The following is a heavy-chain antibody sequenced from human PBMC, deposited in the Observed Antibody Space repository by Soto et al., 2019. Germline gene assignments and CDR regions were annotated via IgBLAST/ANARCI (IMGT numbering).Heavy chain of an antibody. J-gene: IGHJ4*02. CDR3: ARDPYYYDSSGYYGIFDY. V-gene: IGHV3-7*01. CDR1: GFTFSSYW. Sequence: EVQLVESGGGLVQPGGSLRLSCAASGFTFSSYWMSWVRQAPGKGLEWVANIKQDGSEKYYVDSVKGRFTISRDNAKNSLYLQMNSLRAEDTAVYYCARDPYYYDSSGYYGIFDYWGQGTLVTVSS. CDR2: IKQDGSEK. D-gene: IGHD3-22*01.